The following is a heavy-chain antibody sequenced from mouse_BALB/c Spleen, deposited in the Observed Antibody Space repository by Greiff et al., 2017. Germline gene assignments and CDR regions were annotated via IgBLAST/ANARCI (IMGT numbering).Heavy chain of an antibody. CDR3: AKSSMDY. Sequence: EVKLQESGAELVKPGASVKLSCTASGFNIKDTYMHWVKQRPEQGLEWIGRIDPANGNTKYDPKFQGKATITADTSSNTAYLQLSSLTSEDTAVYYCAKSSMDYWGQGTSVTVSS. CDR1: GFNIKDTY. J-gene: IGHJ4*01. V-gene: IGHV14-3*02. CDR2: IDPANGNT.